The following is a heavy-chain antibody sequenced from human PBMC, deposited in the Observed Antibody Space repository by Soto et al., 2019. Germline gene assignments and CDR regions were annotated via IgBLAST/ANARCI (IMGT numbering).Heavy chain of an antibody. CDR3: ARYGLGSSGRFDY. CDR1: GYTFTGYY. J-gene: IGHJ4*02. D-gene: IGHD6-6*01. CDR2: INPNSGGT. Sequence: ASVKVSCKASGYTFTGYYMHWVRQAPGQGLEWMGWINPNSGGTNYAQKFQGRVTMTMDASISTAYMELSRLRTDDTAVYYCARYGLGSSGRFDYGGRGTLVTVSS. V-gene: IGHV1-2*02.